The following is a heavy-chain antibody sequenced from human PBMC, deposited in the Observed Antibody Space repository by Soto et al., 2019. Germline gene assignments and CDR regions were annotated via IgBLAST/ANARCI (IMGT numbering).Heavy chain of an antibody. V-gene: IGHV3-66*01. D-gene: IGHD6-19*01. CDR3: ARGGGGWYSNWYFDL. J-gene: IGHJ2*01. CDR2: IYSGGST. CDR1: GFTVSSNY. Sequence: EVQLVESGGGLVQPGGSLRLSCAASGFTVSSNYMSWVRQAPGKGLEWVSVIYSGGSTYYADSVKGRFTISRDNSKNTLYLRMNSLRAEDTAVYYGARGGGGWYSNWYFDLCGRGTLVTVSS.